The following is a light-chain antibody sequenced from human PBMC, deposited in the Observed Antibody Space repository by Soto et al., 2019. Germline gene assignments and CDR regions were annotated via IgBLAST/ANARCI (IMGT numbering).Light chain of an antibody. CDR2: DAS. Sequence: IQMTQSTSSLTASVGDSVTITCQASQDITNYLNWYQQKPGKAPKLLIYDASNLEPGVPSRFSGRGSGADFTFSISSLQPEDIATYYCQQYDDIPPTFGQGTRLAIK. V-gene: IGKV1-33*01. J-gene: IGKJ5*01. CDR3: QQYDDIPPT. CDR1: QDITNY.